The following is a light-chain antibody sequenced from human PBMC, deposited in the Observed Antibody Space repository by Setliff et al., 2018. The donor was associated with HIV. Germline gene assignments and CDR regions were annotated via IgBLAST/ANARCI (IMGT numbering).Light chain of an antibody. CDR2: DVS. Sequence: LIQPASVSGSPGQSVTVSCTGTSSDVGSYDFVSWCQQLPGKAPKLLIYDVSDRPSGVSHRFSGSKSGNTASLTISGLQSEDEADYYCASYRPNDLGVFGTGTKVTVL. CDR3: ASYRPNDLGV. V-gene: IGLV2-14*03. J-gene: IGLJ1*01. CDR1: SSDVGSYDF.